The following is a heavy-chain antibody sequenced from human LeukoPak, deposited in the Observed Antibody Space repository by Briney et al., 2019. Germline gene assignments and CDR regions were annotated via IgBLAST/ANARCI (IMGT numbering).Heavy chain of an antibody. Sequence: GGSVKVSCKASGYTFTSYDINWVRQATGQGLEWVGWMNAKSGNTGYAQKLQGRVTMTRDTSISTAYMEMRGLRSEDTAVYYCARRSRGREAPGYWGQGTLVTVSS. D-gene: IGHD3-10*01. CDR2: MNAKSGNT. V-gene: IGHV1-8*01. CDR1: GYTFTSYD. J-gene: IGHJ4*02. CDR3: ARRSRGREAPGY.